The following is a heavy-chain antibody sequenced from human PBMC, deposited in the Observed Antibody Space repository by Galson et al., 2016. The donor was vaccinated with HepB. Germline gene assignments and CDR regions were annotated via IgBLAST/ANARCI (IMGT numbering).Heavy chain of an antibody. Sequence: SLRLSCAASGLMFSGYWMNWVRQAPGKGLEWVASIKEDGSKTYYVDSVKGRFTIPRDNVENSLYLQMNSLRAEDTAVYYCARYGDEAGWNFQHWGQGTLVTISS. D-gene: IGHD6-19*01. CDR3: ARYGDEAGWNFQH. J-gene: IGHJ1*01. V-gene: IGHV3-7*03. CDR1: GLMFSGYW. CDR2: IKEDGSKT.